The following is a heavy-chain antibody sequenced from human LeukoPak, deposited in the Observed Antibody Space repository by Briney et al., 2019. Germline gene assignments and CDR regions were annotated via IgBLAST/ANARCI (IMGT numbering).Heavy chain of an antibody. J-gene: IGHJ4*02. CDR1: GGSISSYY. Sequence: SETLSLTCTVSGGSISSYYWSWIRQPPGKGLEWIGYIYYSGSTNYNPSLKSRVTISVDTSKNQFSLKLSSVTAADTAVYYCARAGRDGYTFDYWGQATLVTVSS. D-gene: IGHD5-24*01. CDR2: IYYSGST. V-gene: IGHV4-59*08. CDR3: ARAGRDGYTFDY.